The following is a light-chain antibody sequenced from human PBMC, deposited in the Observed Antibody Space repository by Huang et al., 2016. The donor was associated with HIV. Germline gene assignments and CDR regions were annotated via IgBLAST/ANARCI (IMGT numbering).Light chain of an antibody. CDR3: QQVNSYPLT. CDR1: QDISSY. V-gene: IGKV1-9*01. Sequence: IQLTQSPSSLSASAGDRVTITCRASQDISSYLAWYQQKPGKAPKLLIYAASTLQSGVPSRFSGSGSGTDFTLTISSLQPEDFATYYCQQVNSYPLTFGGGTKVDIE. J-gene: IGKJ4*01. CDR2: AAS.